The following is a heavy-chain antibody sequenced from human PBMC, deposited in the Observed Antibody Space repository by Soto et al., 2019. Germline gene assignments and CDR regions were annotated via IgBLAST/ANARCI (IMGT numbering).Heavy chain of an antibody. V-gene: IGHV3-30-3*01. CDR2: ISYDGSNK. CDR1: GFTFSSYA. J-gene: IGHJ4*02. CDR3: ARVPSPSGRAHVDY. D-gene: IGHD2-15*01. Sequence: QVQLVESGGGVVQPGRSLRLSCAASGFTFSSYAMHWVRQAPGKGLEWVAVISYDGSNKYYADSVKGRFTISRDNSKNTRYLQMTSLRAEDTAVYYCARVPSPSGRAHVDYWGQGTLVTVSS.